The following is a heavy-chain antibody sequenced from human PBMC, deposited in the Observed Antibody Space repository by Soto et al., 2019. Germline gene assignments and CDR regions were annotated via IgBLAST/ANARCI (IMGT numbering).Heavy chain of an antibody. J-gene: IGHJ4*02. D-gene: IGHD2-2*01. CDR3: VRYCSTTLCNGVATRTFDY. CDR2: ISTSGSTV. V-gene: IGHV3-48*03. CDR1: RFTFITYE. Sequence: LRLSCAASRFTFITYEVNWVRQAPGKGLEWVSYISTSGSTVYYADSVKGRFTISRDNTRNSLYLQMNSLRDEDTALYYCVRYCSTTLCNGVATRTFDYWGQGTLVTVSS.